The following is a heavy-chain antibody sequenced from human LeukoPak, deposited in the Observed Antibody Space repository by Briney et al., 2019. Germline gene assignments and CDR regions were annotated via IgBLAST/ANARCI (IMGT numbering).Heavy chain of an antibody. CDR2: ISHRGRT. Sequence: SETLSLTCAVYGGSVSGYYWSWIRQPPGKGLEWIGEISHRGRTHYNPSLKGRVTMSVDTSKNQFALEVDSVTAADTAVYYCARIPLYFLEPFDYWGQGILDTVSS. V-gene: IGHV4-34*01. D-gene: IGHD3-3*01. J-gene: IGHJ4*02. CDR1: GGSVSGYY. CDR3: ARIPLYFLEPFDY.